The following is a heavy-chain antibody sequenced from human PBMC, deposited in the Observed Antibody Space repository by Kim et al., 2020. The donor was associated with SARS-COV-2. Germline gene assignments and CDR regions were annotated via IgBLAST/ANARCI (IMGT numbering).Heavy chain of an antibody. CDR1: GFTFTGYA. Sequence: GGSLRLSCTTSGFTFTGYAMSWVRQAPGKGLEWVSSIDGSDGTTYYVDSVKGRFTISRDNSKNTLYLQMNLLRADDTAVYYCMKGGWGWIWDHWGQGTRV. V-gene: IGHV3-23*01. CDR2: IDGSDGTT. CDR3: MKGGWGWIWDH. J-gene: IGHJ4*02. D-gene: IGHD2-2*03.